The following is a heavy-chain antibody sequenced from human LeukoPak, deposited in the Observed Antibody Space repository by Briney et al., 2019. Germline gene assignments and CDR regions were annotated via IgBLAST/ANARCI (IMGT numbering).Heavy chain of an antibody. Sequence: GGSLRLSCAAFGFTFSSYGTKCVRHPPRNWMVWGLYITISGSTIYYADSWKGRFTISRDNAKNSLYLQMNSLRAEDTAVYYCARDCGGGSCDGPYDAFDIWGQGTMVTVSS. D-gene: IGHD2-15*01. J-gene: IGHJ3*02. CDR2: ITISGSTI. CDR1: GFTFSSYG. V-gene: IGHV3-48*03. CDR3: ARDCGGGSCDGPYDAFDI.